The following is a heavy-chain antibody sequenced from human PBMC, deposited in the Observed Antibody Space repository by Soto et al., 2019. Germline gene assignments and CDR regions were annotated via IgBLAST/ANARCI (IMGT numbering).Heavy chain of an antibody. CDR1: GFTFSSYW. CDR3: ARAKGSWYVDL. CDR2: LKSDGSST. Sequence: EVQLVESGGGLVQPGGSLRLSCAASGFTFSSYWMHWVRQAPGKGLVWVSRLKSDGSSTAYADSVKGRFTVSRDNAKNTRYLQMHSLRAEDTAVYYCARAKGSWYVDLWGRGTLVTVSS. J-gene: IGHJ2*01. V-gene: IGHV3-74*01.